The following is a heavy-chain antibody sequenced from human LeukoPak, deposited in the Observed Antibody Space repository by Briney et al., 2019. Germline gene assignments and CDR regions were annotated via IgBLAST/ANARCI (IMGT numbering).Heavy chain of an antibody. J-gene: IGHJ6*02. D-gene: IGHD3-22*01. CDR1: GDSIISYKYY. CDR3: ARQGAVVRGYYYFSGMDV. V-gene: IGHV4-39*01. CDR2: IYHRGST. Sequence: SETLSLTCTVSGDSIISYKYYWGWIRQPPGKGLEWLGSIYHRGSTYYNPSLQSRLTISVGTSKNLFSLRLTSVTAADTAVYYCARQGAVVRGYYYFSGMDVWGQGTTVAVSS.